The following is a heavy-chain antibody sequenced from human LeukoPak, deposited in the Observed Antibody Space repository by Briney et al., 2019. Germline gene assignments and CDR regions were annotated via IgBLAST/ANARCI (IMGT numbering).Heavy chain of an antibody. CDR3: ARDSGYSSSWAFDY. V-gene: IGHV3-30*02. CDR1: GFTFSSYG. CDR2: IRYDGSNK. D-gene: IGHD6-13*01. Sequence: TGGSLRLSCAASGFTFSSYGMHWVRQAPGKGLEWVAFIRYDGSNKYYADSVKGRFTISRDNSKNTLYLQMNSLRAEDTAVYYCARDSGYSSSWAFDYWGQGTLVTVSS. J-gene: IGHJ4*02.